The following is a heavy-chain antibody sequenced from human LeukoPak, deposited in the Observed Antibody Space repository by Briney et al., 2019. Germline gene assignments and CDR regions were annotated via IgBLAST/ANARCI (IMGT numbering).Heavy chain of an antibody. CDR1: GGSISSYY. CDR2: VYYSGSA. Sequence: SETLSLTCTVSGGSISSYYWSWIRQPPGKGVEWIGYVYYSGSAHYNPSLKSRVTISVDTSKNQFSLQLSSVTAADTAVYYCARVMVTTIDYWGQGTLVTVSS. V-gene: IGHV4-59*12. D-gene: IGHD2-21*02. CDR3: ARVMVTTIDY. J-gene: IGHJ4*02.